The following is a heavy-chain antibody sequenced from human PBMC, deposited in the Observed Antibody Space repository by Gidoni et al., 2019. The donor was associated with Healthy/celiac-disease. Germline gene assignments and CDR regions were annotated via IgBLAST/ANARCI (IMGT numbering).Heavy chain of an antibody. V-gene: IGHV2-5*02. D-gene: IGHD3-22*01. J-gene: IGHJ4*02. CDR2: IYWDDDK. CDR1: GFSLSTSGVG. Sequence: QITLKESGPTLVKPTQTLTLTCTFLGFSLSTSGVGVGWIRQPPGKALEWLALIYWDDDKRYSPSLKSRLTITKDTSKNQVVLTMTNMDPVDTATYYCAHTSPTAPSYYDSRCFDYWGQGTLVTVSS. CDR3: AHTSPTAPSYYDSRCFDY.